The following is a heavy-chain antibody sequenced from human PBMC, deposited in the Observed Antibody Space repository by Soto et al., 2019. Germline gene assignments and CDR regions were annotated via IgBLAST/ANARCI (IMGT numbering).Heavy chain of an antibody. CDR2: ISGSGGST. Sequence: GGSMRLSCAASGFTFSIFAMSWVRQSPGKGLEWVSTISGSGGSTYYADAVKGRFTISRDNSMGTLYLQMKSLRVEDTAIYYCAKEVSLGSTVDLGYWGQGALVTVSS. J-gene: IGHJ4*02. CDR3: AKEVSLGSTVDLGY. V-gene: IGHV3-23*01. D-gene: IGHD7-27*01. CDR1: GFTFSIFA.